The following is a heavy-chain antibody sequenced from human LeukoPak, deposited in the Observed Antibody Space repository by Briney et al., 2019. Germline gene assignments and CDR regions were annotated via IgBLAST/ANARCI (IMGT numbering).Heavy chain of an antibody. Sequence: PGGSLRLSCAASGFTVSSNYMSWVRQAPGKGLEWVSVIYSGGSTYYADSVKGRFTISRDNSKNTLYLPMNSLRAEDTAVYYCARDQYYYDSSGYISAFDIWGQGTMVTVSS. J-gene: IGHJ3*02. V-gene: IGHV3-66*01. CDR3: ARDQYYYDSSGYISAFDI. D-gene: IGHD3-22*01. CDR2: IYSGGST. CDR1: GFTVSSNY.